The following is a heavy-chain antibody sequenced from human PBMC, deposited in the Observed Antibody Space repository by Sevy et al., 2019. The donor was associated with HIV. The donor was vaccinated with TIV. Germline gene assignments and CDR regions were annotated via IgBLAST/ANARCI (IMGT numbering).Heavy chain of an antibody. V-gene: IGHV4-39*01. CDR1: GGSISSSNYY. CDR3: ARRTDTMPLRGAFDI. D-gene: IGHD2-2*01. J-gene: IGHJ3*02. CDR2: LYYSGST. Sequence: SETLSLTCKVSGGSISSSNYYWGWIRQPPGEGLEGIGSLYYSGSTYYNPSLKSRLTMSVDTSKNQFSLKLTPVTAADTAVYYCARRTDTMPLRGAFDIWGQGAMVTVSS.